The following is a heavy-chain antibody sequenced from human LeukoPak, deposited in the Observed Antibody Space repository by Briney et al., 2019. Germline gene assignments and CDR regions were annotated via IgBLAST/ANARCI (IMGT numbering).Heavy chain of an antibody. J-gene: IGHJ4*02. CDR2: ISYDGSNK. D-gene: IGHD3-10*01. CDR3: ARAIYYGSGSYYNDIDY. CDR1: GFTFGSYA. Sequence: GRSLRLSCAASGFTFGSYAMHWVRQAPGKGLEWVAVISYDGSNKYYADSVKGRFTISRDNSKNTLYLQMNSLRAEDTAVYYCARAIYYGSGSYYNDIDYWGQGTLVTVSS. V-gene: IGHV3-30-3*01.